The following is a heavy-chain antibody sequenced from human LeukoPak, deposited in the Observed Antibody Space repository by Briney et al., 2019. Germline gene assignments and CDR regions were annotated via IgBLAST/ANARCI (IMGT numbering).Heavy chain of an antibody. CDR1: GFTFSSYE. CDR2: ISSSSSYI. Sequence: PGGSLRLSCAASGFTFSSYEMNWVRQAPGKGLEWVSYISSSSSYIYYADSVKGRFTISRDNAKHSLYLQMNSLRAEDTAVYYCAREDYYDSSGYPYYIDYWGQGTLVTVSS. D-gene: IGHD3-22*01. J-gene: IGHJ4*02. CDR3: AREDYYDSSGYPYYIDY. V-gene: IGHV3-21*05.